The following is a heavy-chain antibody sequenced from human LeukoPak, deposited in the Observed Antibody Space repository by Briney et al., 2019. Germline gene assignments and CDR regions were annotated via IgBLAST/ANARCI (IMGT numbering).Heavy chain of an antibody. CDR3: ARDRHSGSWYDFGY. CDR2: IWYDGSNK. Sequence: GGSLRLSCAASGFTFSSYGVHWVRQAPGKGLEWVAVIWYDGSNKYYADSVKGRFTISRDNSKNTLYLQMNSLRAEDTAVYYCARDRHSGSWYDFGYWGQGTLVTVSS. J-gene: IGHJ4*02. D-gene: IGHD6-13*01. CDR1: GFTFSSYG. V-gene: IGHV3-33*01.